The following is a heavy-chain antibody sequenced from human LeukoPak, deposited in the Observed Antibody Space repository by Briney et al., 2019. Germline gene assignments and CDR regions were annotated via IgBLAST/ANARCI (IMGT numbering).Heavy chain of an antibody. Sequence: ASVKVSCKASGYTFTGYYMHWVRQAPGQGLEWMGWINPTSGGTNYAQKFQGRVTMTRDTSISTAYMELSRLRSDDTAVYYCASTYVQDAFDIWGQGTMVTVSS. V-gene: IGHV1-2*02. CDR1: GYTFTGYY. D-gene: IGHD3-16*01. J-gene: IGHJ3*02. CDR3: ASTYVQDAFDI. CDR2: INPTSGGT.